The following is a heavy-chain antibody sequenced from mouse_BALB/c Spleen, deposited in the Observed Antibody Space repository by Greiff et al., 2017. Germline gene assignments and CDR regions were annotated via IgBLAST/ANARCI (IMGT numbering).Heavy chain of an antibody. V-gene: IGHV5-4*02. Sequence: EVKLVESGGGLVKPGGSLKLSCAASGFTFSDYYMYWVRQTPEKRLEWVATISDGGSYTYYPDSVKGRFTISRDNAKNNLYLQMSSLKSEDTAMYYCARGGYLYYAMDYWGQGTSVTVSS. J-gene: IGHJ4*01. CDR1: GFTFSDYY. CDR3: ARGGYLYYAMDY. D-gene: IGHD2-2*01. CDR2: ISDGGSYT.